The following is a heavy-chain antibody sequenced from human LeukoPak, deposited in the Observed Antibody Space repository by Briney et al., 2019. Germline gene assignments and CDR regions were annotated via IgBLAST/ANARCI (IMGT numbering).Heavy chain of an antibody. Sequence: SVKVSCKASGGTFSSYAISWVRQAPGQGLEWMGGIIPIFGTANYAQKFQGRVTITADKSTSTAYMELGSLRSEDTAVYYCARDGDYDILTGYYKGFDYWGQRTLVTVSS. J-gene: IGHJ4*02. CDR2: IIPIFGTA. V-gene: IGHV1-69*06. D-gene: IGHD3-9*01. CDR1: GGTFSSYA. CDR3: ARDGDYDILTGYYKGFDY.